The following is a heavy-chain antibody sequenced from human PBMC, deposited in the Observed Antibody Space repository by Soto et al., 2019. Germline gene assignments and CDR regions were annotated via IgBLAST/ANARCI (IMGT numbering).Heavy chain of an antibody. CDR3: ARFGGSFFPYYYYGMDV. Sequence: QVQLVQSGAEVKKPGSSVKVSCKASGGTFSSYAISWVRQAPGQGLEWMGGIIPIFGTANYAQKFQGRVTITADESTSTAYMELSSLRSEDTAVYYCARFGGSFFPYYYYGMDVWGQGTTVTVSS. V-gene: IGHV1-69*01. J-gene: IGHJ6*02. CDR2: IIPIFGTA. D-gene: IGHD1-26*01. CDR1: GGTFSSYA.